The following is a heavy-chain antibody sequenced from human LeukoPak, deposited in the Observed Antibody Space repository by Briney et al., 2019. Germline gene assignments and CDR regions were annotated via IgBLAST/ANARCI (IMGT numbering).Heavy chain of an antibody. Sequence: SVTLSLTCTVSGDSISSGDYYWRWIRQPAGKGLEWIGRISSSGSTNYNPSLKSRVTISVDTSKNQFSLKLSSVTAADTAVYFCARGPYSYDSSGAFDIWGQGTMVTVSS. V-gene: IGHV4-61*02. J-gene: IGHJ3*02. CDR3: ARGPYSYDSSGAFDI. D-gene: IGHD3-22*01. CDR2: ISSSGST. CDR1: GDSISSGDYY.